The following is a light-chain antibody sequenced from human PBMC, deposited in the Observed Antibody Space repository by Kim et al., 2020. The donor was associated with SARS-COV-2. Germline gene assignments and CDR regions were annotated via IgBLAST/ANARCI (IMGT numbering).Light chain of an antibody. J-gene: IGKJ2*01. CDR3: QQRGNWPAYA. V-gene: IGKV3-11*01. CDR2: DAS. CDR1: QSVGIY. Sequence: EVVLTQSPATLSLSPGESATLSCRASQSVGIYLAWFQQRPGQAPRLLIYDASNRAAGIPARFSGTGSGTDLTLTISSLEPEDLVIYYCQQRGNWPAYAFGQGTKLEL.